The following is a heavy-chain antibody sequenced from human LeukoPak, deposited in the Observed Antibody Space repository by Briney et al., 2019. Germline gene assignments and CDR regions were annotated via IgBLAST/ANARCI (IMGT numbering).Heavy chain of an antibody. CDR1: GFTFSSYA. J-gene: IGHJ3*02. D-gene: IGHD3-22*01. CDR2: ISGSGGST. CDR3: AKGRYYYDSRDAFDI. Sequence: GGSLRLSCAASGFTFSSYAMSWVRQAPGKGLEWVSAISGSGGSTYYADSVKGRFTISRDNSKNTLFLQMNSLRAEDTAVYYCAKGRYYYDSRDAFDIWGQGTMVTVSS. V-gene: IGHV3-23*01.